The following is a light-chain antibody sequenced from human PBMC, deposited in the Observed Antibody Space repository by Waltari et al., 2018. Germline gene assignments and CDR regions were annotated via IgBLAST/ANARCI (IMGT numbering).Light chain of an antibody. V-gene: IGKV1-39*01. CDR3: QQGYTYPWT. CDR2: KSS. Sequence: DIQMTQSPSSLSASVGDTLSITCQASQGIGNDLNWYQQRPGKAPKLLIYKSSTLESGIPSRVRGSGSGTVFTLSISSLVPEDFATYYCQQGYTYPWTFGQGTKVEIK. CDR1: QGIGND. J-gene: IGKJ1*01.